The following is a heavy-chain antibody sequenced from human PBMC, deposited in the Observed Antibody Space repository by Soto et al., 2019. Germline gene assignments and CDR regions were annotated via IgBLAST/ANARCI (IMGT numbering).Heavy chain of an antibody. V-gene: IGHV3-64D*06. CDR3: VKPVTVTSDDAFDI. CDR2: IDSNGGST. CDR1: GFTFSSYP. Sequence: VRLSCSASGFTFSSYPMHWVRQAPGKGLEYVSAIDSNGGSTYNADSVKGRFTISRDNSKNTLYLQMSSLRPEDTAVYYCVKPVTVTSDDAFDIWGQGTMVTVSS. D-gene: IGHD4-17*01. J-gene: IGHJ3*02.